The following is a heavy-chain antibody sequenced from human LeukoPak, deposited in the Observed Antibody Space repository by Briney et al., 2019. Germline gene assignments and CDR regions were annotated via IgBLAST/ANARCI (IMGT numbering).Heavy chain of an antibody. CDR2: ISYSGGTT. J-gene: IGHJ3*02. V-gene: IGHV3-23*01. D-gene: IGHD1-1*01. Sequence: GASLRLSCAASGFTFSSCAMSWVRQAPGKGLEWVSGISYSGGTTYYADSVKGRFTISRDNSKNTLYLQMNSLRAEDTAVYYCAKGGQMMVEVARRGAFDIWGQGTMVTVSS. CDR1: GFTFSSCA. CDR3: AKGGQMMVEVARRGAFDI.